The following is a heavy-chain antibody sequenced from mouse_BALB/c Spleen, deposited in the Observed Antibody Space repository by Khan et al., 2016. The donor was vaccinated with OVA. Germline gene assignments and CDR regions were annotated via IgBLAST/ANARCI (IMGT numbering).Heavy chain of an antibody. D-gene: IGHD1-1*01. CDR3: CRGDYHGSNSWFAY. Sequence: QIQFVQSGPELKKPGESVKISCKASGYTFTNYGINWVKQAPGKGLKWIGWINTNTGEPTYAQEFKGRFAFSLETSASTAYLQLNNLKTEDTATYFCCRGDYHGSNSWFAYWGQGTLVTVSS. CDR2: INTNTGEP. V-gene: IGHV9-3*02. J-gene: IGHJ3*01. CDR1: GYTFTNYG.